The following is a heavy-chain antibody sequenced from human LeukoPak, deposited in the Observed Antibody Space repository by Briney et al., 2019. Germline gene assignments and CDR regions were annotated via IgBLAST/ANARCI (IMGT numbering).Heavy chain of an antibody. CDR2: ISYDGSNK. CDR1: GFTFSSYA. V-gene: IGHV3-30*04. J-gene: IGHJ4*02. Sequence: GGSLRLSCAASGFTFSSYAMHWVRQAPGKGLEWVAVISYDGSNKYYADSVKGRFTISRDNAKNTLYLQMNSLRAEDTAVYYCARDGYSSSFYFDYWGQGTLVTVSS. CDR3: ARDGYSSSFYFDY. D-gene: IGHD6-6*01.